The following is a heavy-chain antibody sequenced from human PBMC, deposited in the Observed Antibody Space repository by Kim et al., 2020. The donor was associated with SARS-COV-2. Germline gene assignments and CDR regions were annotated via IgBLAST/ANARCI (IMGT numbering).Heavy chain of an antibody. Sequence: GGSLRLSCAASGFTFSSYAMSWVRQAPGKGPEWVSLVSGSGGSTYHADSVKGRFAISRDNSKKTLYLQMNSLRAEDTAFYYCAKGESSNRSFFDYGGQGT. CDR2: VSGSGGST. V-gene: IGHV3-23*01. D-gene: IGHD6-13*01. CDR3: AKGESSNRSFFDY. CDR1: GFTFSSYA. J-gene: IGHJ4*02.